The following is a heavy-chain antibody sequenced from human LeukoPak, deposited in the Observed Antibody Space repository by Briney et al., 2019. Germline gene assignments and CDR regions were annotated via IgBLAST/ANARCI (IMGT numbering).Heavy chain of an antibody. CDR1: GFTFSSYA. Sequence: GGSLRLSCAASGFTFSSYAMSWVRQAPGKGLEWVSAISGSGGSTYYADSVKGRFTISRDNSKNTLYLQMNSLRAEDTAVYYCARDKDIVVVPAAYGMDVWGKGTTVTVSS. D-gene: IGHD2-2*01. V-gene: IGHV3-23*01. CDR2: ISGSGGST. CDR3: ARDKDIVVVPAAYGMDV. J-gene: IGHJ6*04.